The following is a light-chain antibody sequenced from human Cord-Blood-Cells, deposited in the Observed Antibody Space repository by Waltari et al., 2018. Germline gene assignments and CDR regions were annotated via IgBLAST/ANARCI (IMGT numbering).Light chain of an antibody. Sequence: DILSTQSPRTLPHSPGERATLSCRASQSVSSSYLVWYQQRPGQAPRLLIYGASSRATGIPDRFSGSGSGTDFTLTISRLEPEDFAVYYCQQYGSSPPYTFGQGTKLEIK. CDR3: QQYGSSPPYT. J-gene: IGKJ2*01. CDR1: QSVSSSY. V-gene: IGKV3-20*01. CDR2: GAS.